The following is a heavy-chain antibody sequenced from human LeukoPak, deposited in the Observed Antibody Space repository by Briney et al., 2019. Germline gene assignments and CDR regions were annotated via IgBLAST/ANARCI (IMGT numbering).Heavy chain of an antibody. CDR1: GFTFSSYS. J-gene: IGHJ4*02. CDR3: AGSLGGYDFWSGLGY. V-gene: IGHV3-21*04. D-gene: IGHD3-3*01. CDR2: ISSSSSYI. Sequence: GGSLRLSCAASGFTFSSYSMNWVRQAPGKGLEWVSSISSSSSYIYYADSVKGRFTISRDNSKNSLYLQMNSLRTEDTALYYCAGSLGGYDFWSGLGYWGQGTLVTVSS.